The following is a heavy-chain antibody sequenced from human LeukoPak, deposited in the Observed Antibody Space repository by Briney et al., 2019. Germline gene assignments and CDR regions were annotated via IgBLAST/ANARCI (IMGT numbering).Heavy chain of an antibody. CDR1: VFTFSNAW. Sequence: GRTLRLSCAASVFTFSNAWISWGREAPGEGVGWGGRIKSKTDGGTTDYAAPVKGRFTISRDDSKNTLYLQMNRLKTEDTAVYYCTTDGGWFGELFNYYYYYYMDVWGKGTTVTVSS. CDR2: IKSKTDGGTT. D-gene: IGHD3-10*01. CDR3: TTDGGWFGELFNYYYYYYMDV. J-gene: IGHJ6*03. V-gene: IGHV3-15*01.